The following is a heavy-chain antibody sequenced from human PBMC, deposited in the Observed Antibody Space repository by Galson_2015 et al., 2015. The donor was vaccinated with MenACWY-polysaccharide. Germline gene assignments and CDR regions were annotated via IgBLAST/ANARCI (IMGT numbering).Heavy chain of an antibody. D-gene: IGHD2-15*01. CDR1: GFTFDDYA. CDR2: ISWNSGSI. Sequence: SLRLSCAASGFTFDDYAMHWVRQAPGKGLEWVSGISWNSGSIGYADSVKGRFTISRDNAKNSLYLQMNSLRAEDTALYYCAKDIRGRVVVVAATPARDAFDIWGQGTMVTVSS. V-gene: IGHV3-9*01. CDR3: AKDIRGRVVVVAATPARDAFDI. J-gene: IGHJ3*02.